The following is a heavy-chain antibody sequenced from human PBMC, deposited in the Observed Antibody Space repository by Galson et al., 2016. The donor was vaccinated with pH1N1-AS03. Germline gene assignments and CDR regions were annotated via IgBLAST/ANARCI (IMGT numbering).Heavy chain of an antibody. CDR1: GGTLSSLG. CDR3: ASALRAGFLHFDT. J-gene: IGHJ5*02. D-gene: IGHD5-24*01. CDR2: INPVFNTA. Sequence: SVKVSCKASGGTLSSLGVAWLRQAPGQTLEWLGFINPVFNTANYAQKFQGRLTITTGDSTTTTYMDLTSLQSDDTAVYFCASALRAGFLHFDTCGQGTLVTVSS. V-gene: IGHV1-69*05.